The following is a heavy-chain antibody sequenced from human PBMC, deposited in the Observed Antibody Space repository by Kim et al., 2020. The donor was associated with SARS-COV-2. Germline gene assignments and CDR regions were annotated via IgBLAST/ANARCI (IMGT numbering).Heavy chain of an antibody. CDR1: GASISNYY. D-gene: IGHD3-10*01. V-gene: IGHV4-59*01. CDR3: ARGSGYGRWFDP. J-gene: IGHJ5*02. CDR2: ISYSGST. Sequence: SETLSLTCTVSGASISNYYWSWIRQPPGKGLEWIGYISYSGSTDYNPSLKSRVTISEDTSKNQFSRKVRSVTAADTAVYYCARGSGYGRWFDPWGEGTLVTVYS.